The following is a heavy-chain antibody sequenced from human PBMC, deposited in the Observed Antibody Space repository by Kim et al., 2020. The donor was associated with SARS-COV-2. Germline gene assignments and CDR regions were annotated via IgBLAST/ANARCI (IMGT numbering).Heavy chain of an antibody. CDR3: ARRYYGDYSYYFDY. V-gene: IGHV4-59*08. CDR1: GGSISSYY. D-gene: IGHD4-17*01. Sequence: SETLFLTCTVSGGSISSYYWSWIRQPPGKGLEWIGYIYYSGSTNYNPSLKSRVTISVDTSKNQFSLKLSSVTAADTAVYYCARRYYGDYSYYFDYWGQGT. CDR2: IYYSGST. J-gene: IGHJ4*02.